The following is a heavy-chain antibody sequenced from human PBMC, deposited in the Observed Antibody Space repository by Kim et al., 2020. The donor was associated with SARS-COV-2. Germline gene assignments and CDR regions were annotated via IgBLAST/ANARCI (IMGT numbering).Heavy chain of an antibody. J-gene: IGHJ4*02. CDR3: ARGRAVGGAVDY. D-gene: IGHD3-16*01. V-gene: IGHV3-21*01. Sequence: YYADSVKGRFTISRDNAKNSLYLQMNSLRAEDTAVYYCARGRAVGGAVDYWGQGTLVTVSS.